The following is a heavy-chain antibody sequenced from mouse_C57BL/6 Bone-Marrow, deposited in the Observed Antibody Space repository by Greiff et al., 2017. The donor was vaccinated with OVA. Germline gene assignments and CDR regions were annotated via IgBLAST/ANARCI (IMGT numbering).Heavy chain of an antibody. D-gene: IGHD1-1*01. V-gene: IGHV1-26*01. CDR3: ARDGKDFDY. Sequence: LQQSGPELVKPGASVKISCKASGYTFTDYYMNWVKQSHGKSLEWIGDINPNNGGTSYNQKFKGKATLTVDKSSSTAYMELRSLTSEDSAVYYCARDGKDFDYWGQGTTLTVPS. CDR2: INPNNGGT. J-gene: IGHJ2*01. CDR1: GYTFTDYY.